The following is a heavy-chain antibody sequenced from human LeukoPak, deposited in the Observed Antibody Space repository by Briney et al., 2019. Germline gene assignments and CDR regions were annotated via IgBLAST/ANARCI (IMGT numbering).Heavy chain of an antibody. V-gene: IGHV1-18*01. CDR3: ARGGGYFDWLLAYYFDY. Sequence: VASVTVSCKASGYTFTSYGISWVRQAPGQGVEWMGWISAYNGNTNYAQTLQGRVTMTTDTSTSTAYMELRSLRSDATAVYYCARGGGYFDWLLAYYFDYCGQGTLVTVSS. CDR2: ISAYNGNT. J-gene: IGHJ4*02. CDR1: GYTFTSYG. D-gene: IGHD3-9*01.